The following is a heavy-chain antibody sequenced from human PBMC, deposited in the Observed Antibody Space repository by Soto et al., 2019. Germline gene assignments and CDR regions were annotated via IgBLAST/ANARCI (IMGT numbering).Heavy chain of an antibody. CDR2: IYYSGST. D-gene: IGHD6-6*01. Sequence: PSETLSLTCTVSGCSISRGDYYWIWIRQPPGKGLEWIGYIYYSGSTYYNPSLKSRVTISVDTSKNQFSLKLSSVTAADTAVYYCARRPSDSIAARLLFYYYGMDVWGQGTMVTVSS. V-gene: IGHV4-30-4*01. CDR3: ARRPSDSIAARLLFYYYGMDV. J-gene: IGHJ6*02. CDR1: GCSISRGDYY.